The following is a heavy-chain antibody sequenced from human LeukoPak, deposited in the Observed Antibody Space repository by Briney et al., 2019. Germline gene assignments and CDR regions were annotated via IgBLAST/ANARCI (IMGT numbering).Heavy chain of an antibody. V-gene: IGHV3-48*01. Sequence: GGSLRLSCAASGFTFSSYSMNWVRQAPGKGLEWVSYISSSSSTIYYADAVKGRFTISRDNSKSTLYLQMTSLRVDDTAVYYCAKRATAGGFDSWGQGTLVTVSS. CDR2: ISSSSSTI. J-gene: IGHJ4*02. D-gene: IGHD6-13*01. CDR3: AKRATAGGFDS. CDR1: GFTFSSYS.